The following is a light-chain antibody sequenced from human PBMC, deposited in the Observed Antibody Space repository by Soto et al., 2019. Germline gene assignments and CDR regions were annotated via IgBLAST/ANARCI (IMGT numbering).Light chain of an antibody. CDR1: QSIGSW. Sequence: DIQMTQSPSTLSVSVGDRVTITCRASQSIGSWLAWYQQQPGKVPKLLIYTASTLQSGVPSRFSGSGSGAEFTLTISSLQPEDFATYYCQQYNTYPWTFGQGTKV. J-gene: IGKJ1*01. V-gene: IGKV1-5*03. CDR3: QQYNTYPWT. CDR2: TAS.